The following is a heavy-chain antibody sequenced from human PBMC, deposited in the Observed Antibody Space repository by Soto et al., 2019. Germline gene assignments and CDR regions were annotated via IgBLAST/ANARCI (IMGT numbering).Heavy chain of an antibody. CDR1: GGSFSGYY. Sequence: KPSETLSLTCAVYGGSFSGYYWSWIRQPPGKGLEWIGEINHSGSTNYNPSLKSRVTISVDTSKNQFSLKLSSVTAADTAVYYCARGLRSSSWFMNYYYGMDVWGQGTTVTVSS. CDR2: INHSGST. J-gene: IGHJ6*02. CDR3: ARGLRSSSWFMNYYYGMDV. D-gene: IGHD6-13*01. V-gene: IGHV4-34*01.